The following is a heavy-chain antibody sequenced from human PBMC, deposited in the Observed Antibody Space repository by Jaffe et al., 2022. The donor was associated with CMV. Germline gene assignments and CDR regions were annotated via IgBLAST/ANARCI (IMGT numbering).Heavy chain of an antibody. CDR1: GYPFTDYY. CDR2: IGPNSGGT. J-gene: IGHJ5*02. V-gene: IGHV1-2*02. D-gene: IGHD5-18*01. Sequence: QVQLVQSGAEVRKPGASVKVSCKASGYPFTDYYLHWVRQAPGQGLEWMGWIGPNSGGTNYAQKFQDRVTLTRDTSISTAYLELRRLRSDDTAVYYCARGDKATPGFDPWGQGTLVTVSS. CDR3: ARGDKATPGFDP.